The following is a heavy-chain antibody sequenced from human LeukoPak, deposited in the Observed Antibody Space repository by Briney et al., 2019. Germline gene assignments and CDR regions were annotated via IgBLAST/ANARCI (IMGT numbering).Heavy chain of an antibody. CDR2: ISYSGST. CDR3: ARDRGNHFDY. V-gene: IGHV4-59*01. CDR1: GGSISSYY. D-gene: IGHD4-23*01. Sequence: PSGTLSLTCTVSGGSISSYYWSWIRQPPGKGLEWIGYISYSGSTNYNPSLKSRVTISVAPSKHQFSLKLRSVTAPDTAVYYCARDRGNHFDYWGQGTLVTVPS. J-gene: IGHJ4*02.